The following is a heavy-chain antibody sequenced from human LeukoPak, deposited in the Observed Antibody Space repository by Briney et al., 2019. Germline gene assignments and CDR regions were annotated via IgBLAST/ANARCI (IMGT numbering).Heavy chain of an antibody. V-gene: IGHV3-7*01. Sequence: GGSLRLSCAASGFTFSSYEMNWVRQAPGKGLEWVANIKQDGSEKYYVDSVKGRFTISRDNAKNSLYLQMNSLRAEDTAVYYCARDSGGNSGFDYWGQGTLVTVSS. D-gene: IGHD4-23*01. J-gene: IGHJ4*02. CDR1: GFTFSSYE. CDR3: ARDSGGNSGFDY. CDR2: IKQDGSEK.